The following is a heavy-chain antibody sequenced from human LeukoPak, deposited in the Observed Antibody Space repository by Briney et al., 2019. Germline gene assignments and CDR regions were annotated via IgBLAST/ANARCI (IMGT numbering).Heavy chain of an antibody. CDR3: ARGAKGYSIYFDY. CDR1: GFTFSSYW. Sequence: GGPLRLSCAASGFTFSSYWMSWVRQAPGKGLEWVANIKQDGSEKYYVDSVKGRFTISRDNAKNSLYLQMNSLRAEDTAVYYCARGAKGYSIYFDYWGQGTLVTVSS. CDR2: IKQDGSEK. D-gene: IGHD6-13*01. J-gene: IGHJ4*02. V-gene: IGHV3-7*01.